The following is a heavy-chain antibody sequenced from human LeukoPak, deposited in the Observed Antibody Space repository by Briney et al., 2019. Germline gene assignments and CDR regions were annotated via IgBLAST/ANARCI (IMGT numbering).Heavy chain of an antibody. CDR3: AREAVVVPAAIPYYYYYYGMDV. CDR1: GGTFSSYA. Sequence: SVKVSCKASGGTFSSYAISWVRQAPGQGLEWMGRIIPILGIANYAQKFQGRVTITADKSTSTAYMELSSLRSEDTAVYYCAREAVVVPAAIPYYYYYYGMDVWGQGTTVTVSS. D-gene: IGHD2-2*02. V-gene: IGHV1-69*04. CDR2: IIPILGIA. J-gene: IGHJ6*01.